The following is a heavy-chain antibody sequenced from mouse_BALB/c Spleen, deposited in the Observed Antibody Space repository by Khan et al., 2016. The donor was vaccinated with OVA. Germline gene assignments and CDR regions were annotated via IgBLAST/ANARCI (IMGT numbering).Heavy chain of an antibody. CDR1: GYSITSGYG. Sequence: EVQLVESGPGLVKPSQSLSLTCTVTGYSITSGYGWNWIRQFPGNKLEWMGYISYSGSINYNPSLKSRISITRDTSKNQFFLQLNSVTTEDTAPYYWARTARIKYWGQGTTLTVSS. CDR2: ISYSGSI. J-gene: IGHJ2*01. V-gene: IGHV3-2*02. D-gene: IGHD1-2*01. CDR3: ARTARIKY.